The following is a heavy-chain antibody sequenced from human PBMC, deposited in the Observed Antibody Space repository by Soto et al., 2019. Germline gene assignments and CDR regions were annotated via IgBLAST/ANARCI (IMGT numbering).Heavy chain of an antibody. CDR2: IYWDDDK. J-gene: IGHJ6*02. V-gene: IGHV2-5*02. CDR3: AHTSAPRLVDV. Sequence: QITLRASGPTLVKPTQTLTLTCTFSVFSLTTSGVGVGWIRQPPGKALEWLALIYWDDDKRYSPSLKSRLTITKDTSKNQVVLTMTNMDPVDTATYYCAHTSAPRLVDVWGRGTTVTVSS. CDR1: VFSLTTSGVG. D-gene: IGHD6-25*01.